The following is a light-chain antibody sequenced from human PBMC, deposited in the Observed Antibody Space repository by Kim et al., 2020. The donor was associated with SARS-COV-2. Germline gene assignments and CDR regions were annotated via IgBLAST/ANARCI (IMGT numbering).Light chain of an antibody. CDR3: QSRDSGGNVV. V-gene: IGLV3-19*01. J-gene: IGLJ2*01. Sequence: SSELTQDPAVSVALGQTVRITCQGDSLRSYYATWYQQKPRQAPVLVIYGRNNRPSGIPDRFSGSASGNTASLTISGAQAEDEAEFYCQSRDSGGNVVFGGGTKLTVL. CDR2: GRN. CDR1: SLRSYY.